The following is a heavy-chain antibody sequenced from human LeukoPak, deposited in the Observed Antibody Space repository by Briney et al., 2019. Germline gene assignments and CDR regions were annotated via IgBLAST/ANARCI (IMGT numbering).Heavy chain of an antibody. V-gene: IGHV4-59*01. CDR2: IYYSGST. CDR1: GGSISSYY. CDR3: ARDRGTYPDYYYGMDV. Sequence: PSETLSLTCTVSGGSISSYYWSWIRQPPGKGLEWIGYIYYSGSTNYSPSLKSRVTISVDTSKNQFSLKLSSVTAADTAVYYCARDRGTYPDYYYGMDVWGQGTTVTVSS. D-gene: IGHD3-10*01. J-gene: IGHJ6*02.